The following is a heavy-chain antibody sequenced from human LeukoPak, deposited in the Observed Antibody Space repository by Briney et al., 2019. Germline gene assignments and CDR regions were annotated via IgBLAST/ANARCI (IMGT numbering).Heavy chain of an antibody. J-gene: IGHJ4*02. D-gene: IGHD5-18*01. CDR3: ARDTEYSYGYVLDY. V-gene: IGHV3-30*02. CDR2: IRYDGSNK. Sequence: GGSLRLSCAASGFTFSSYGMYWVRQAPGMGLEWVAFIRYDGSNKYYADSVKGRFTISRDNSKNTLYLQMKSLRAEDTAVYYCARDTEYSYGYVLDYWGQGTLVTVSS. CDR1: GFTFSSYG.